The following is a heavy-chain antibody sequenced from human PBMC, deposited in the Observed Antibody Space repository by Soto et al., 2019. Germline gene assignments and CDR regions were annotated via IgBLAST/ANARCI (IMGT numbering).Heavy chain of an antibody. D-gene: IGHD1-26*01. CDR3: ARDHRVGGLRDAFDI. CDR1: GVSVSSNSEY. V-gene: IGHV4-61*01. J-gene: IGHJ3*02. CDR2: FFSSGST. Sequence: SETLSLTCTVSGVSVSSNSEYWTWLRQPPGKGLEWIGYFFSSGSTNYNPSLKSRVSISVDTSKNQFSLKLSSVTAADTAVYYCARDHRVGGLRDAFDIWGQGTMVTVSS.